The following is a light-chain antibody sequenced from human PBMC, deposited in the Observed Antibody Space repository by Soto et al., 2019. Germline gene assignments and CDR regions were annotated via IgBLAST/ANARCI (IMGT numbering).Light chain of an antibody. CDR2: ASS. V-gene: IGKV1-39*01. J-gene: IGKJ4*01. CDR1: QSVSSY. CDR3: QQSYTSPLT. Sequence: DIQMTQSPSSVSASVGDRVTIACRAGQSVSSYLNWYQQKPGKAPNLLIYASSTLQSGVPSRFSGGGSGTDFTLTISSLQPEDCATYYCQQSYTSPLTFGGGTKVEI.